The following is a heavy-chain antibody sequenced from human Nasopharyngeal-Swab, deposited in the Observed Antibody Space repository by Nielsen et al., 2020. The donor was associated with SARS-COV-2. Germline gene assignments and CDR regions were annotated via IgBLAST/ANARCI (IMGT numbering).Heavy chain of an antibody. V-gene: IGHV3-23*01. D-gene: IGHD3-9*01. CDR1: GSSVINFA. CDR3: AKHMGQSLRLGIDY. CDR2: VSAINGGA. Sequence: GESLKISCAASGSSVINFAMTWVRQAPGKGLEWVSGVSAINGGAFYADSVKGRFTVSRDTSENTLFLHMNSLRAEDTALYFCAKHMGQSLRLGIDYWGQGTLVTVSS. J-gene: IGHJ4*02.